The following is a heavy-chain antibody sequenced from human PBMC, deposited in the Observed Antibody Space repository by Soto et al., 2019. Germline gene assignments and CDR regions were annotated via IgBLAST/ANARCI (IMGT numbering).Heavy chain of an antibody. CDR2: INSDGSST. J-gene: IGHJ4*02. V-gene: IGHV3-74*01. D-gene: IGHD6-13*01. CDR1: GFTFSSYW. Sequence: PVGSLRICCAASGFTFSSYWLHWVRQAPGEGLVWVSRINSDGSSTRYADSVKGRFTISRDNAKNTLYLQMNNLRAEDTAVYYCATQIAAGGGGWGQGTLVTVSS. CDR3: ATQIAAGGGG.